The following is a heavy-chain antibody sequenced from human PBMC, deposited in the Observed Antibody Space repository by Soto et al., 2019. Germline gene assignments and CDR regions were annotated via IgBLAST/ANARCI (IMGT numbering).Heavy chain of an antibody. Sequence: EVQLVESGGGLVQPGGSLRLSCVASGFTFSSYWMHWVRQAPGKGLVWVSSISNDGSSIYADPVKGRFTISRDHAKNTLYLQMNSVRGEDKAVYYCARLPNKRPQNWGPGTLV. CDR3: ARLPNKRPQN. V-gene: IGHV3-74*01. CDR2: ISNDGSS. J-gene: IGHJ1*01. CDR1: GFTFSSYW.